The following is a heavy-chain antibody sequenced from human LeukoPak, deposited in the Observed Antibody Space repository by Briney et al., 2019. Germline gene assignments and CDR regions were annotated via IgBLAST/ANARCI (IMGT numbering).Heavy chain of an antibody. CDR3: ARGSPVDY. J-gene: IGHJ4*02. V-gene: IGHV4-59*12. CDR1: GGSISGYY. Sequence: SETLSLTCTVSGGSISGYYWSWIRQPPGKGLEWIGNIHYTGSTNYNPSLKSRVTISVDRSKNQFSLKLSSVTAADTAVYYCARGSPVDYWGQGTLVTVSS. D-gene: IGHD6-13*01. CDR2: IHYTGST.